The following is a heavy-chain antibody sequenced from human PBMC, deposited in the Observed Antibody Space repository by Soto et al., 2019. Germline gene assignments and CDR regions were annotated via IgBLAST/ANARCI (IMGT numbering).Heavy chain of an antibody. CDR3: VSGADY. CDR1: GLRFSSYW. Sequence: EVQLVESGGGLVQPGGSLRLSCAASGLRFSSYWMTWVRQAPGKGLEWVANIKQDGSEKYYVDSVKGRFTISRDNATNSLYLQMNSLRAEDTAVYYCVSGADYWGQGTLVTVSS. V-gene: IGHV3-7*05. J-gene: IGHJ4*02. CDR2: IKQDGSEK.